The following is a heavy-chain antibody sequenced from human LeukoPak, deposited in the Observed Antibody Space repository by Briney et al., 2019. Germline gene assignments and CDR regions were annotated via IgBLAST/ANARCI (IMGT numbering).Heavy chain of an antibody. CDR2: IYYSGST. V-gene: IGHV4-39*01. J-gene: IGHJ4*02. D-gene: IGHD6-13*01. CDR1: GGSISSGSYY. Sequence: PSETLSLTCTVSGGSISSGSYYWGWIRQPPGKGLEWIGSIYYSGSTYYNPSLKSRVTISVDTSKNQFSLKLSSVTAADTAVYYCARHGSSWYYFDYWGQGTLVTVSS. CDR3: ARHGSSWYYFDY.